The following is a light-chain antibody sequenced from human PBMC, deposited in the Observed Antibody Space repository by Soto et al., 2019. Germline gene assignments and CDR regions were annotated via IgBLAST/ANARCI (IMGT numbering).Light chain of an antibody. CDR3: SSYTRNSTLV. V-gene: IGLV2-14*01. CDR2: EVS. J-gene: IGLJ2*01. CDR1: SSDFGGYNY. Sequence: QSALTQPASVSGSPGQSITISCTGTSSDFGGYNYVSWYQQHPGKAPKLMIYEVSNRPSGVSNRFSCSKSGSTASLTISGLQAEDEADYYCSSYTRNSTLVFGGGTKLTVL.